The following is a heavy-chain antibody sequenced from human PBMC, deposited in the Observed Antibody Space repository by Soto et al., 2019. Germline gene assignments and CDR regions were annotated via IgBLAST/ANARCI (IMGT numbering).Heavy chain of an antibody. CDR1: GGTFSSYA. D-gene: IGHD3-22*01. J-gene: IGHJ1*01. Sequence: QVQLVQSGAEVKKPGSSVKVSCKASGGTFSSYAISWVRQAPGQGLAWMGGIIPIFGTANYAQKFQGRVTITADESTSTAYMELSSLRSEDTAVYYWARDEEYYYDSSGYYGRYFHHWGQGNLVTVSS. V-gene: IGHV1-69*01. CDR2: IIPIFGTA. CDR3: ARDEEYYYDSSGYYGRYFHH.